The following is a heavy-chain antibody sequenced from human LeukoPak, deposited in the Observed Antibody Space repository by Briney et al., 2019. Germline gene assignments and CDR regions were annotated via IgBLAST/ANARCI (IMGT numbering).Heavy chain of an antibody. J-gene: IGHJ5*02. CDR3: ARAYYYDSSGSRWFDP. D-gene: IGHD3-22*01. Sequence: GSLRLSCAASGFTVSSNYMSWVRQAPGKGLEWIGSIYHSGSTYYNPSLKSRVTISVDTSKNQFSLKLSSVTAADTAVYYCARAYYYDSSGSRWFDPWGQGTLVTVSS. V-gene: IGHV4-38-2*01. CDR1: GFTVSSNY. CDR2: IYHSGST.